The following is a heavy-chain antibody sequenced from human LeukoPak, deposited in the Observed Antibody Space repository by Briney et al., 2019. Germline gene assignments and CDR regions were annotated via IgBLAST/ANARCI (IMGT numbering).Heavy chain of an antibody. D-gene: IGHD5-24*01. CDR3: ARGRRDGYNFRELYY. V-gene: IGHV1-69*05. CDR1: GGTFSSYA. CDR2: IIPIFGTA. Sequence: ASVKVSCKASGGTFSSYAISWVRQAPGQGLEWMGRIIPIFGTANYAQKFQGRLTITTDESTSTAYMELSSLRSEDTAVYYCARGRRDGYNFRELYYWGQGTLVTVSS. J-gene: IGHJ4*02.